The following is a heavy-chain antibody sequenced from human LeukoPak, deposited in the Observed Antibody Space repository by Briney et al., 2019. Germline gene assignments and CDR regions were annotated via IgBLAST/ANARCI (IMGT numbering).Heavy chain of an antibody. V-gene: IGHV3-7*03. CDR3: ATNGGGDSGYGNFDY. D-gene: IGHD5-12*01. Sequence: PGGSLRLSCTASGFTFGDYAMSWVRQAPGKGLEWVANIKKDGSEKFYVDSVKGRFTISRDNAKKSLYLQMNRLRAEDTALYYCATNGGGDSGYGNFDYWGQGTLVTVSS. CDR1: GFTFGDYA. CDR2: IKKDGSEK. J-gene: IGHJ4*02.